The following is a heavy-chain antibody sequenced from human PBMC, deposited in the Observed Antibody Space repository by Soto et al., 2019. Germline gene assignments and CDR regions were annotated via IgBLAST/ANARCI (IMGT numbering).Heavy chain of an antibody. CDR2: IIPIFGTA. Sequence: QVHLVQSGAEVKKPGSSVRVSCKASGGTFSNYAISWVRQAPGQGLEWMGGIIPIFGTANYAQKFQGRVTISADKSTTTAYMELSSLISEDTAVSYCARDLGYDEASGYQGLDPWGQGTLVTVSS. CDR3: ARDLGYDEASGYQGLDP. CDR1: GGTFSNYA. D-gene: IGHD3-22*01. V-gene: IGHV1-69*06. J-gene: IGHJ5*02.